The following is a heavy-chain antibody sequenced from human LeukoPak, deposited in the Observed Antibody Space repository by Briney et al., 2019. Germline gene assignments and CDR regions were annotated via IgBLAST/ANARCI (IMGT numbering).Heavy chain of an antibody. J-gene: IGHJ5*02. CDR3: ARADYYDSSGYGTWFDP. V-gene: IGHV4-30-2*01. CDR1: GGSISSGGYS. CDR2: IYHSGST. D-gene: IGHD3-22*01. Sequence: SETLSLTCAVSGGSISSGGYSWSWIRQPPGKGLEWIVYIYHSGSTYYNPSLKSRVTISVDRSKNQFSLKLSSVTAADTAVYYCARADYYDSSGYGTWFDPWGQGTLVTVSS.